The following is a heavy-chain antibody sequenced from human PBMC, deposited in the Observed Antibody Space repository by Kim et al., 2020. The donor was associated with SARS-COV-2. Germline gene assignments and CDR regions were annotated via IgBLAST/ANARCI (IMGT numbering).Heavy chain of an antibody. V-gene: IGHV3-23*01. CDR3: AKDRLKPIAAAASFYYYYGMDV. Sequence: GGSLRLSCAASGFTFSSYAMSWVRQAPGKGLEWVSAISGSGGSTYYADSVKGRFTISRDNSKNTLYLQMNSLRAEDTAVYYCAKDRLKPIAAAASFYYYYGMDVWGQGTTVKVSS. J-gene: IGHJ6*02. CDR1: GFTFSSYA. CDR2: ISGSGGST. D-gene: IGHD6-13*01.